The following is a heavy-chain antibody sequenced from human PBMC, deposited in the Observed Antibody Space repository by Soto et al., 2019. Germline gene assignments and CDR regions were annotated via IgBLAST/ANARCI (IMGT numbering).Heavy chain of an antibody. CDR2: INHSGST. V-gene: IGHV4-34*01. D-gene: IGHD3-22*01. CDR1: GGSFSGYY. Sequence: SETLSLTSAVYGGSFSGYYWTWIRQPPGTGLEWIEEINHSGSTNYNPSLKSRVTISVDTSKNQFSLKLTSVTAAATAVYYCDRVLSSEVPAPSYYDSRGQIPREDYWGQGTRVTVSS. CDR3: DRVLSSEVPAPSYYDSRGQIPREDY. J-gene: IGHJ4*02.